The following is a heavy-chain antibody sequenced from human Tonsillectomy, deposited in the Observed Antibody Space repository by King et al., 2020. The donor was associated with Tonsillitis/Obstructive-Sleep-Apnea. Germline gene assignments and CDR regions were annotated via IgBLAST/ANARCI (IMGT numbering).Heavy chain of an antibody. D-gene: IGHD3-16*02. CDR1: GFTFSNYG. CDR3: ARSYYDYIWGSYRYLPLDY. J-gene: IGHJ4*02. V-gene: IGHV3-33*01. Sequence: VQLVESGGGVVQPGRSLRLSCAASGFTFSNYGMHWVRQAPGKGLEWVAVIWYDGINKYYADSVKGRFTISRDNSKNTLYLQMNSLRAEDTAVYYCARSYYDYIWGSYRYLPLDYWGQGTLVTVSS. CDR2: IWYDGINK.